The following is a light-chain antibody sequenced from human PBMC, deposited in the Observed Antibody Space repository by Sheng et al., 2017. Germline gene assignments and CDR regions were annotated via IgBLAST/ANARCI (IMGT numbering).Light chain of an antibody. CDR2: DGS. Sequence: DSQMTQSPSSLSASIGDRVIITCRAGQMSNNVNWYQQKPGKAPELLIFDGSKLRSGVPSRFSCSASGAGYTLTISSLQPEDLATYYCQQAYGLRRTFGQGTKVEIK. J-gene: IGKJ1*01. CDR1: QMSNN. V-gene: IGKV1-39*01. CDR3: QQAYGLRRT.